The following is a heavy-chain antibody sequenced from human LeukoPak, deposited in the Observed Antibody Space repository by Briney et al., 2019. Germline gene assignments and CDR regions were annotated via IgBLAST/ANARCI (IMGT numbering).Heavy chain of an antibody. CDR3: ARDRQQLEI. D-gene: IGHD6-6*01. Sequence: SESLSLTCTVSGGSISSYYWSWIRQPPGKGLEWIGYIYYSGSTNYNPSLKSRVTISVDTSKNQFSLKLSSVTAADTAVYYCARDRQQLEIWGQGTLVTVSS. J-gene: IGHJ4*02. V-gene: IGHV4-59*01. CDR1: GGSISSYY. CDR2: IYYSGST.